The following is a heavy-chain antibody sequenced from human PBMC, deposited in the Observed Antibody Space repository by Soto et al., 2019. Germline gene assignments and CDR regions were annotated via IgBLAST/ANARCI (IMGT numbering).Heavy chain of an antibody. Sequence: VQLLESGGGLVQPGGSLRLSCAASGFTFSSYAMSWVRQAPGKGLEWVSAISGSGGSTYYADSVKGRFTISRDNSKNTLYLQMNSLRAEDTAVYYCAKGQDRYCSGGSCYYDYWGQGTLVTVSS. D-gene: IGHD2-15*01. CDR1: GFTFSSYA. V-gene: IGHV3-23*01. CDR3: AKGQDRYCSGGSCYYDY. CDR2: ISGSGGST. J-gene: IGHJ4*02.